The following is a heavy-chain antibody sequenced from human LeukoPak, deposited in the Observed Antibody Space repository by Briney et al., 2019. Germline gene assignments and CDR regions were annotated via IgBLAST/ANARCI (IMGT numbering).Heavy chain of an antibody. D-gene: IGHD3-22*01. CDR2: INQDGSEK. CDR1: GFSFSTYW. Sequence: GGSLRLSCAASGFSFSTYWMTWVRQAPGKGLEWVANINQDGSEKHYVDSVKGRFTISRDNAKNSSYLQMNSLRAEDTAVYYCARALYDSSGYYYSGFDYWGQGTLVTVSS. CDR3: ARALYDSSGYYYSGFDY. J-gene: IGHJ4*02. V-gene: IGHV3-7*01.